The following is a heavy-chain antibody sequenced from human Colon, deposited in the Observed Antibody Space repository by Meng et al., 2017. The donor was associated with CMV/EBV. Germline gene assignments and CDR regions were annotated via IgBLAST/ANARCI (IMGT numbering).Heavy chain of an antibody. J-gene: IGHJ4*02. CDR1: GFTFSTYW. Sequence: GGSLRLSCAASGFTFSTYWMHWVRQAPGKGLVWVSRINSDGSSTTYADSVKGRFTISRDNAKSSLYLQMNGLRAEDTAIYYCARVGRNCGGDCYDYWGQGTLVTVSS. D-gene: IGHD2-21*01. CDR2: INSDGSST. V-gene: IGHV3-74*01. CDR3: ARVGRNCGGDCYDY.